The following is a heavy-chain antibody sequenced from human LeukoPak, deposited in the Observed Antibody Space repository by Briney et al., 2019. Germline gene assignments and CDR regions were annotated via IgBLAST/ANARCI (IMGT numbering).Heavy chain of an antibody. CDR3: ATDYYDSSGYYTGTY. V-gene: IGHV3-7*03. CDR1: GFTFSSYW. J-gene: IGHJ4*02. CDR2: IKQDGGEK. D-gene: IGHD3-22*01. Sequence: GGSLRLSCAASGFTFSSYWMSWLRQAPGKGLEWVANIKQDGGEKYYVDSVKGRFTISRDNAKNSLYLQMNSLRADDTAVYYCATDYYDSSGYYTGTYWGQGTLVTVSS.